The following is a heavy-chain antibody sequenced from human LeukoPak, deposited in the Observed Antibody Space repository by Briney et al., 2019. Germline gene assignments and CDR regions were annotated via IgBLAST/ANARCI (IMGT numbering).Heavy chain of an antibody. CDR3: ARDAPVVPWELPTYFDY. CDR2: IIPIFGTA. V-gene: IGHV1-69*05. D-gene: IGHD1-26*01. J-gene: IGHJ4*02. Sequence: SVKVSCKSSGGTFSSYAISWVRQAPGQGLEWMGGIIPIFGTANYAQKFQGRVTITTDESTSTAYMELSSLRSEDTAVYYCARDAPVVPWELPTYFDYWGQGTLVTVSS. CDR1: GGTFSSYA.